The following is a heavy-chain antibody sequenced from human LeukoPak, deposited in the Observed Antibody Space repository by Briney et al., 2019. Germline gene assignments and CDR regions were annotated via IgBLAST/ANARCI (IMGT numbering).Heavy chain of an antibody. CDR1: GGSFSGYY. D-gene: IGHD1-26*01. J-gene: IGHJ3*02. Sequence: SETLSLTCAVYGGSFSGYYWSWIRQPPGKGLEWIGEINHSGSTNYNPSLKSRVTISVDTSKNQFSLKLSSVTAADTAVYYRASQGGSYRYAFDIWGQGTMVTVSS. CDR3: ASQGGSYRYAFDI. V-gene: IGHV4-34*01. CDR2: INHSGST.